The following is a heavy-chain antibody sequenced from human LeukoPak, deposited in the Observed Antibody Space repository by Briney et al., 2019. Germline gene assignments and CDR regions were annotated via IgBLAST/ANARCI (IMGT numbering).Heavy chain of an antibody. Sequence: SCKASGYTFTTYYIHWVRQAPGKGLEWVANIKQDGSEKYYVDSVKGRFTISRDNAKNSLFLQMNSLRAEDTAVYYCATISGTYSTYYFDYWGQGTLVTVSS. CDR2: IKQDGSEK. CDR1: GYTFTTYY. J-gene: IGHJ4*02. V-gene: IGHV3-7*05. D-gene: IGHD1-26*01. CDR3: ATISGTYSTYYFDY.